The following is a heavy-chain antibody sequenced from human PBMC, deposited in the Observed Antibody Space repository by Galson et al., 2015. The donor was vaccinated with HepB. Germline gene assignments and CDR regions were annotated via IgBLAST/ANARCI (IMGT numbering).Heavy chain of an antibody. CDR2: INPNSGGT. D-gene: IGHD5-12*01. CDR3: ASGVATNYYYYMDV. CDR1: GYTFTGYY. V-gene: IGHV1-2*06. J-gene: IGHJ6*03. Sequence: SVKVSCKASGYTFTGYYMHWVRQAPGQGLEWMGRINPNSGGTNYEQKFQGRVTMTRDTSISTAYMELSRLRSDDTAVYYCASGVATNYYYYMDVWGKGTTVTVSS.